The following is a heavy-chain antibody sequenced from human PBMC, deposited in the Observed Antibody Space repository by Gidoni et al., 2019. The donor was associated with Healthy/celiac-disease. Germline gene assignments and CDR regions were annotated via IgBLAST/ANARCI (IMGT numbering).Heavy chain of an antibody. CDR1: AGTFTSYA. D-gene: IGHD3-22*01. J-gene: IGHJ4*02. Sequence: QVQLVQSGAEVTKPASSVKVSCKASAGTFTSYAISWVRQAPGQGLEWMGGIVPIFGTANYAQKFQGRVTITADESTSTADMELSSLRSEDTAVYYCARSTHYYDSSGPLYWGQGTLVTVSS. CDR2: IVPIFGTA. CDR3: ARSTHYYDSSGPLY. V-gene: IGHV1-69*01.